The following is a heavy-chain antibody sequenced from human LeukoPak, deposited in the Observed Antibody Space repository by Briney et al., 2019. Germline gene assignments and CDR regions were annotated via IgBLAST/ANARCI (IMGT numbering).Heavy chain of an antibody. J-gene: IGHJ6*03. CDR3: ARDGAERPHYMDV. V-gene: IGHV1-18*01. CDR1: GYTFTNYG. CDR2: ISAYNGNT. D-gene: IGHD1-1*01. Sequence: ASVKVSCKASGYTFTNYGITWVRQAPGQGLEWMGWISAYNGNTNYAQKLQGRVTMATDTSTTTAYMELRSLTSDDTAMYYCARDGAERPHYMDVWGKGTTVTVSS.